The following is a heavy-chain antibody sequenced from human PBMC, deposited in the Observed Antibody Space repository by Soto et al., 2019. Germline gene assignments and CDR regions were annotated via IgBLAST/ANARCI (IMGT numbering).Heavy chain of an antibody. J-gene: IGHJ4*02. CDR3: ARQVVDGTLAGTGSFDY. CDR2: FYYSGST. Sequence: QLQLQESGPGLVKPSETLSLTCTVSGGSISSSSYYWGWIRQPPGKGLEWIGSFYYSGSTYYNPPLKRRVTISVDTSDNQFTLKLSSVTAADTAVYYCARQVVDGTLAGTGSFDYWGQGTLVSVSS. V-gene: IGHV4-39*01. D-gene: IGHD3-10*01. CDR1: GGSISSSSYY.